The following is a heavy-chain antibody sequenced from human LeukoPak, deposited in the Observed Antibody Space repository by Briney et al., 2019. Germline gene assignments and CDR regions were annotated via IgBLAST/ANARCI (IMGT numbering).Heavy chain of an antibody. CDR2: IKQDGSEK. CDR3: VRAMNY. CDR1: GFNFSRYW. V-gene: IGHV3-7*01. J-gene: IGHJ4*02. Sequence: AGGSLRLSCAASGFNFSRYWMTWVRQAPGKGLEWVANIKQDGSEKYYVDSVKGRFTISRDNAKNSLYLQMNSLRAEDTAVYSCVRAMNYWGQGSLVTVSS.